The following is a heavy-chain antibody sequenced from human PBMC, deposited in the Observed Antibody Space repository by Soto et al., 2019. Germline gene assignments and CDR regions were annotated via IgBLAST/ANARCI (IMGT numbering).Heavy chain of an antibody. J-gene: IGHJ4*02. CDR3: ARAIDTAMDPCDY. V-gene: IGHV3-30-3*01. CDR1: GFSFTNFA. D-gene: IGHD5-18*01. CDR2: ISDDGSIK. Sequence: GGSLRLSCAASGFSFTNFAMHWVRQAPGKGLEWVAVISDDGSIKYYADSVKGRFTISRDNSKNTFHLQMNSLRGDDTAVYYCARAIDTAMDPCDYWGQGTLVTVS.